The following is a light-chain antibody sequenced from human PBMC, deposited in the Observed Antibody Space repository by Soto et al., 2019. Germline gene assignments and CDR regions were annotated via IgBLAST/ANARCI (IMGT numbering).Light chain of an antibody. V-gene: IGLV2-23*01. Sequence: QSALTQPASVSGSPGQSITISCTGTSSDVGSYNLVSWYQQHPGKAPKLMIYEGSKRPSGVSNRFSGSKSGNTASLTISGLQAEDEADYYCCSYAGSHTKYVFGSGTKLTVL. CDR1: SSDVGSYNL. CDR3: CSYAGSHTKYV. J-gene: IGLJ1*01. CDR2: EGS.